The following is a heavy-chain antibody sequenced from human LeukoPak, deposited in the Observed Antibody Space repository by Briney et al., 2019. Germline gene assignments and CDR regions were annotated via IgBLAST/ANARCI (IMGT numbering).Heavy chain of an antibody. J-gene: IGHJ4*02. CDR1: GFTFSNYW. CDR2: IKSDGSSI. CDR3: ARVEGMHGGNPRD. Sequence: PGGSLRLSCAASGFTFSNYWMHWVRQAPGKGLVWVSRIKSDGSSISYADSVKGRFTISRDNAKNTLYLQMNSLRVEDTAMYYCARVEGMHGGNPRDWGQGTLATVS. D-gene: IGHD4-23*01. V-gene: IGHV3-74*01.